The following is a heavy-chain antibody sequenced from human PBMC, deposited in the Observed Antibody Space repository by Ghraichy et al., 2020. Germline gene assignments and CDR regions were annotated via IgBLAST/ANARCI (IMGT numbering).Heavy chain of an antibody. Sequence: SLTCAVSGGSISSSNWWSWVRQPPGKGLEWIGEIHHSGNTNYSPSLKSRVTISVDKSKNQFSLKVSSVTAADTAVYYCARVQEDATYYYGSGIFAVDLWGQGTQVTVSS. CDR2: IHHSGNT. V-gene: IGHV4-4*02. J-gene: IGHJ5*02. CDR1: GGSISSSNW. D-gene: IGHD3-10*01. CDR3: ARVQEDATYYYGSGIFAVDL.